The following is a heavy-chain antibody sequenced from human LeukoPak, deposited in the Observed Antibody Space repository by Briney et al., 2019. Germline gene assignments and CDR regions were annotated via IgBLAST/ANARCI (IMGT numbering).Heavy chain of an antibody. D-gene: IGHD4-23*01. CDR3: AREGNYGGNSVAFDI. CDR2: ISSSSSYI. Sequence: GGSLRLSCAASGFTFSSYSMNWVRQAPGKGLEWVSSISSSSSYIYYADSVKGRFTISRDNAKNSLYLQMNSLRAEDTAVYYCAREGNYGGNSVAFDIWGQGTMVTVSS. J-gene: IGHJ3*02. V-gene: IGHV3-21*01. CDR1: GFTFSSYS.